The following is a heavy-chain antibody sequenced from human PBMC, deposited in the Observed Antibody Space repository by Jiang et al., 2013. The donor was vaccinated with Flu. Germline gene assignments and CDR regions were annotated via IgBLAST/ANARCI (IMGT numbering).Heavy chain of an antibody. D-gene: IGHD2-15*01. CDR3: ARVARGYCSGGSCPKYDY. CDR2: MNPNSGNT. J-gene: IGHJ4*02. CDR1: GYTFTSYD. V-gene: IGHV1-8*01. Sequence: SGAEVKKPGSSVKVSCKASGYTFTSYDINWVRQATGQGLEWMGWMNPNSGNTGYAQKFQGRVTMTRNTSISTAYMELSSLRSEDTAVYYCARVARGYCSGGSCPKYDYWGQGTLVTVSS.